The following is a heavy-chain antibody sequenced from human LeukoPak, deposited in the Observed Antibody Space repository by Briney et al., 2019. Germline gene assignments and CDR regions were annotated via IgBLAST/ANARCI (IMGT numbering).Heavy chain of an antibody. Sequence: SETLSLTRTVSGGSISSGSYYWSWIRQPAGKGLEWIGRIYTSGSTNYNPSLKSRVTISVDTSKNQFSLKLSSVTAADTAVYYCARRDGYYYYMDVWGKGTTVTVSS. CDR3: ARRDGYYYYMDV. V-gene: IGHV4-61*02. CDR1: GGSISSGSYY. D-gene: IGHD2-21*02. J-gene: IGHJ6*03. CDR2: IYTSGST.